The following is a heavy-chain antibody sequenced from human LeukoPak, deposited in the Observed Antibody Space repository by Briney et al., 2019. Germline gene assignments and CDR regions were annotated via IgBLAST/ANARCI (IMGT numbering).Heavy chain of an antibody. CDR3: ARTRTSGGYSASDY. J-gene: IGHJ4*02. CDR2: NNWNGGST. D-gene: IGHD3-10*01. V-gene: IGHV3-20*04. CDR1: RFFLNNYG. Sequence: GGSLRLSCAVSRFFLNNYGMTWVRQAPGKGLEWVSGNNWNGGSTGYADSVKGRFTISRDNAKNCLYLQMNSLRAEDTALYYCARTRTSGGYSASDYWGQGTLVTVSS.